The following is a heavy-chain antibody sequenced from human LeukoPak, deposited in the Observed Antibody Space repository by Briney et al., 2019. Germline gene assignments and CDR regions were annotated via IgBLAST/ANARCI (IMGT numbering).Heavy chain of an antibody. CDR1: GCSISSYY. V-gene: IGHV4-59*08. CDR2: IYYGVST. Sequence: TSETLSLTCTVSGCSISSYYWSWIRQPPGKGLEWSGYIYYGVSTNYNPSLKSRVTISLDTSKKQISLKVRSVTAADTAIYYCARLLADNWFDPWGQGTLVTVSS. D-gene: IGHD6-13*01. CDR3: ARLLADNWFDP. J-gene: IGHJ5*02.